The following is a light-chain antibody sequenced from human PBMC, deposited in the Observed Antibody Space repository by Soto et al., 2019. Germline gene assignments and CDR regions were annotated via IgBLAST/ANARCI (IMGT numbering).Light chain of an antibody. J-gene: IGKJ4*01. CDR1: QSISSY. Sequence: DIQMTQSPSSLSASVGDRVTITCRASQSISSYLNWYQQKPGKAPKLLIYAASSLQSGVPSRFSGRGSGTDFTLTISSLQPEDFVTYYCQQSYSTPFTFGGGTKVEIK. CDR3: QQSYSTPFT. CDR2: AAS. V-gene: IGKV1-39*01.